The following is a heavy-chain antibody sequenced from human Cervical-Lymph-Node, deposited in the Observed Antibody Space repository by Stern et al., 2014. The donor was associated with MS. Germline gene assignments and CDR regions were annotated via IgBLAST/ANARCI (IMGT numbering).Heavy chain of an antibody. J-gene: IGHJ6*02. CDR1: GFTFSSYS. Sequence: EVQLGESGGGLVKPGGSLRLSCAASGFTFSSYSMNWVRQAPGKGLEWVSSISSSSSYINYADSVKGRFTISRDNAKNSLYLQMNSLRAEDTAVYYCARETVTLDYGMDVWGQGTTVTVSS. CDR2: ISSSSSYI. CDR3: ARETVTLDYGMDV. D-gene: IGHD4-11*01. V-gene: IGHV3-21*01.